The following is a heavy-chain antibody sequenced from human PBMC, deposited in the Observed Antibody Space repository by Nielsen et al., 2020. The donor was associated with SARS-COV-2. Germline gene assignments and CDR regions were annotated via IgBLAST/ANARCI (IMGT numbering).Heavy chain of an antibody. CDR2: ISYDGSNK. J-gene: IGHJ4*02. D-gene: IGHD5-12*01. Sequence: GESLKISCAASGFTFSSYGMHWVRQAPGKGLEWVAVISYDGSNKYYADSVKGRFTISRDNSKNTLYLQMNSLRAEDTAVYYCAMSRYSGYDFDYWGQGTLVTVSS. V-gene: IGHV3-30*19. CDR3: AMSRYSGYDFDY. CDR1: GFTFSSYG.